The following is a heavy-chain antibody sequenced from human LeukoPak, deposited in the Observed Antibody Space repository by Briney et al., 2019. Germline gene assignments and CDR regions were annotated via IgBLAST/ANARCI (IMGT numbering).Heavy chain of an antibody. D-gene: IGHD3-10*01. CDR3: VREGAGGSGSYLAFDI. V-gene: IGHV3-33*08. Sequence: GGSLRLSCTASGFTFSDYGMHWVRQAPGKGLEWVAVIWYDGTNKYYADSVKGRFTISRDNSKNTLYLQMNSLGAEDTAVYYCVREGAGGSGSYLAFDIWGQGTMVTVSS. CDR2: IWYDGTNK. CDR1: GFTFSDYG. J-gene: IGHJ3*02.